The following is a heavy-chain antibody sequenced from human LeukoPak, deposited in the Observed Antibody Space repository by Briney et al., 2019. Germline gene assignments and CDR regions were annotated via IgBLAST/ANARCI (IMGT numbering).Heavy chain of an antibody. Sequence: ASVKVSCKASGYTFTSYGISWVRQAPGQGLEWMGWISAYNGNTNYAQKLQGRVTMTTDTSTSTAYMELRSLRSDDTAVYYCARVYCSSTGCYPRYYYGMDVWGQGTTVTVSS. J-gene: IGHJ6*02. CDR3: ARVYCSSTGCYPRYYYGMDV. CDR1: GYTFTSYG. V-gene: IGHV1-18*01. D-gene: IGHD2-2*01. CDR2: ISAYNGNT.